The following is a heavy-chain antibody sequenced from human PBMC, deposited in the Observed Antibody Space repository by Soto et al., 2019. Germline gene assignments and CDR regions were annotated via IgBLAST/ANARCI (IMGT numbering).Heavy chain of an antibody. CDR2: IYWDDEK. J-gene: IGHJ3*02. CDR3: AHSDFLRMGRKYDGSGYFAFDI. Sequence: QITLKESGPTLVKPTQTLTLTCSFSGFSLSTSGVNVGWIRQPPGKALEWLALIYWDDEKRYSPSLKSRLTITKDTTKNQVVLTMTNMDPVDTATYYCAHSDFLRMGRKYDGSGYFAFDIWGQGTMVTVSS. D-gene: IGHD3-22*01. CDR1: GFSLSTSGVN. V-gene: IGHV2-5*02.